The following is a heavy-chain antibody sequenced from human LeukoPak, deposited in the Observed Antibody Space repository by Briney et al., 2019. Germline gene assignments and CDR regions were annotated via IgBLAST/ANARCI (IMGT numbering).Heavy chain of an antibody. Sequence: SETLSLTCTVSGGSLSGYYWNWVRQPPGKGLEWIGYIFYSGSTNYNPSLKSRVTISIDTSKNQFSLKLSSVTAADTAMYYCARAPSASGSYAAFDPWGQGILVTVSS. D-gene: IGHD3-10*01. CDR3: ARAPSASGSYAAFDP. V-gene: IGHV4-59*01. CDR1: GGSLSGYY. J-gene: IGHJ5*02. CDR2: IFYSGST.